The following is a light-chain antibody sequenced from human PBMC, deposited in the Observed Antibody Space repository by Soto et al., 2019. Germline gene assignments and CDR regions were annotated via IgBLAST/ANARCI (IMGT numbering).Light chain of an antibody. Sequence: QSVLTQPASVSGSPGQSITISCTGTSSDVGNYNLVSWYQQFPGKAPKLIIYEGSRRPSGVSNRFSGSKSGNTASLTISGLQAEDEDDYYCCSYAGSFTFDVFGGGTKLTVL. V-gene: IGLV2-23*03. CDR1: SSDVGNYNL. CDR2: EGS. J-gene: IGLJ2*01. CDR3: CSYAGSFTFDV.